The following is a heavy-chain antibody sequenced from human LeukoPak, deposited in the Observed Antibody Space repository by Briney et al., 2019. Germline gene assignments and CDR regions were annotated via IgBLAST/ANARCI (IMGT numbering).Heavy chain of an antibody. Sequence: SVEVSCKASGGTFSSYTISWGGQGPGQGVEGRGRIIPILGIANYAQKFQGRVTITADKSTSTAYMELSSLRSEDTAVYYCARDRGRRFAFDIWGQGTMVTVSS. J-gene: IGHJ3*02. CDR2: IIPILGIA. V-gene: IGHV1-69*04. D-gene: IGHD3-10*01. CDR3: ARDRGRRFAFDI. CDR1: GGTFSSYT.